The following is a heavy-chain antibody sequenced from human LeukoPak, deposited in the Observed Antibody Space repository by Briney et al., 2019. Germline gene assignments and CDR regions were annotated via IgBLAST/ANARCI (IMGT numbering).Heavy chain of an antibody. D-gene: IGHD1-26*01. CDR1: GGSISSYY. V-gene: IGHV4-59*01. CDR2: IYYSGST. J-gene: IGHJ4*02. Sequence: PSETLSLTCTVSGGSISSYYWSWIRQPPGKGLDWIGYIYYSGSTNYNPSLKSRVTISVDTSKNQLSLKLSSVTAADTAVYYCAREFRGSYALDYWGQGTLVTVSS. CDR3: AREFRGSYALDY.